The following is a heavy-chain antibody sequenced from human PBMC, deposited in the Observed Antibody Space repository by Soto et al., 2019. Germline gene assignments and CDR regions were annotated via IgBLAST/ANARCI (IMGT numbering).Heavy chain of an antibody. D-gene: IGHD7-27*01. V-gene: IGHV3-7*01. J-gene: IGHJ5*02. Sequence: PVGSLRLSCSSSGFTFSIYLMSWVRQAPGKGLEWVANIKQDGSEKYYVDSVKGRFTVSRDNAKNSLYLQMNSLRAEDTAVYYCARGVGTVDHNWFDPWGQGTLVTVSS. CDR3: ARGVGTVDHNWFDP. CDR2: IKQDGSEK. CDR1: GFTFSIYL.